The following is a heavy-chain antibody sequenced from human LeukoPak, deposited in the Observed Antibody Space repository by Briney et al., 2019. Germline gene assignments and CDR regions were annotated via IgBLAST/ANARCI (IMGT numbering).Heavy chain of an antibody. Sequence: PSETLSLVCAVYGGSFYDYYWSWNRQPPGKGLEWIGEVNHSGSTNYNPSLKSRVTISEDTSKNQFSLKLTSVTAADAAVYYCARGRRLYCTGGSCYKPYYWGQGTLVTVSS. V-gene: IGHV4-34*01. J-gene: IGHJ4*02. CDR3: ARGRRLYCTGGSCYKPYY. CDR1: GGSFYDYY. CDR2: VNHSGST. D-gene: IGHD2-15*01.